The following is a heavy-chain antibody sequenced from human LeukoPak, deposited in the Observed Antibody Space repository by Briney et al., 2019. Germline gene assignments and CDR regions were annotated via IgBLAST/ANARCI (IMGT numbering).Heavy chain of an antibody. J-gene: IGHJ6*02. Sequence: GGSLRLSCAASGFSLTSHFIHWVRQAPGKGLVWVSRTHTDGTTTYADSLQGRITIPRDTAKTTLFLQRSALRAEDTAMYYCAGAPPGTYCMDVWGQGTTVTVSS. V-gene: IGHV3-74*03. CDR3: AGAPPGTYCMDV. CDR2: THTDGTT. D-gene: IGHD3-16*01. CDR1: GFSLTSHF.